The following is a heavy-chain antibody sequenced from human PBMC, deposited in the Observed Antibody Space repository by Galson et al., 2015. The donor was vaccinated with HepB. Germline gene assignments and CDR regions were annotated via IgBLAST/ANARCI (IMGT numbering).Heavy chain of an antibody. J-gene: IGHJ4*02. CDR2: ISGSSSFI. Sequence: SLRLSCAASGFTFRTYTMNWVRQAPGKGLEWVSSISGSSSFIYYADSVRGRFTIYRDSAKNSLYLQMKSLRAEDTAVYYCARDGVAATSRVDYWGQGTLVTVSS. D-gene: IGHD6-13*01. V-gene: IGHV3-21*01. CDR3: ARDGVAATSRVDY. CDR1: GFTFRTYT.